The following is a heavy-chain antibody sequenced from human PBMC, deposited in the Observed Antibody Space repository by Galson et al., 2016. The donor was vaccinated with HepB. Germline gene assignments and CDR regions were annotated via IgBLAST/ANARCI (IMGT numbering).Heavy chain of an antibody. J-gene: IGHJ6*02. Sequence: TLSLTCSVSSDSVNSHNYYWGWMRQTPGEGLEWIGSIHYSGNTYSNPSPKSRVTVALDTSKNQFSLKLTSVTAADTAVYFCARYGGIWSGYFTYYGIDVWGQGTSVTVSS. D-gene: IGHD3-3*01. V-gene: IGHV4-39*01. CDR2: IHYSGNT. CDR1: SDSVNSHNYY. CDR3: ARYGGIWSGYFTYYGIDV.